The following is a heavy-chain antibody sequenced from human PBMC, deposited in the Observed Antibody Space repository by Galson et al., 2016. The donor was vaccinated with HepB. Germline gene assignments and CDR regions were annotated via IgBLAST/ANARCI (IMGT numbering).Heavy chain of an antibody. V-gene: IGHV2-5*02. D-gene: IGHD5-18*01. J-gene: IGHJ3*01. Sequence: PALVKPTQTLTLTCNFSGFSLRSSGVSVGWIRQPPGKALEWLALIYWDDDLRYSPSLQTRLTVTRDTSQNQVVLTMTNMAPVDTATYFCAHGSGYSYGPSFDVWGQGTMVTVSS. CDR1: GFSLRSSGVS. CDR3: AHGSGYSYGPSFDV. CDR2: IYWDDDL.